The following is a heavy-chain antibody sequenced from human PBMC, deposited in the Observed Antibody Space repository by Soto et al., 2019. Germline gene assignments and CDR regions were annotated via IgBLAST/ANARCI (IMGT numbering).Heavy chain of an antibody. Sequence: TLSLTCTVSGCSIISGGYYWSWIRQHPGKGLEWIGYIYYSGSTYYNPSLKSRVTISVDTSKNQFSLKLSSVTAADTAVYYCARYYYGSGPLYYFDYWGQGTLVTVSS. CDR3: ARYYYGSGPLYYFDY. CDR1: GCSIISGGYY. CDR2: IYYSGST. J-gene: IGHJ4*02. D-gene: IGHD3-10*01. V-gene: IGHV4-31*03.